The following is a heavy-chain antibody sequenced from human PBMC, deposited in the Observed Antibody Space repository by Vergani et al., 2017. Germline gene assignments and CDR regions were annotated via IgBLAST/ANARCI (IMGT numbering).Heavy chain of an antibody. CDR1: GFTFSSYA. J-gene: IGHJ5*02. V-gene: IGHV3-30-3*01. CDR3: AGDPGYCSGGSCSWFDP. CDR2: ISYDGSNK. D-gene: IGHD2-15*01. Sequence: QVQLVESGGGVVQPGRSLRLSCAASGFTFSSYAMHWVRQAPGKGLEWVAVISYDGSNKYYADSVKGRFTISRDNSKNTLYLQMNSLRAEDTAVYYCAGDPGYCSGGSCSWFDPWGQGTLVTVSS.